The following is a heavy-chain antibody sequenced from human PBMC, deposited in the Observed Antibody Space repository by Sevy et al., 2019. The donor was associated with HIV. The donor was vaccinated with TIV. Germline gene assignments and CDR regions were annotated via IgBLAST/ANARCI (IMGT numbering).Heavy chain of an antibody. V-gene: IGHV3-23*01. CDR2: ISGSGGST. CDR1: GFTFSSYA. CDR3: AKVGGYSYGTFDY. D-gene: IGHD5-18*01. Sequence: GGSLRLSCAASGFTFSSYAMSWVRQAPGKGLEWVSAISGSGGSTYYADSVKGRFTISKDNSKNTLYLQMNSLRAEDTAVDYCAKVGGYSYGTFDYWGQGTLVTVSS. J-gene: IGHJ4*02.